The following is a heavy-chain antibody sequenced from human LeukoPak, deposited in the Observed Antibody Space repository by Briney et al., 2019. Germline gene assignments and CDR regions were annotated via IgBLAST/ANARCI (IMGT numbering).Heavy chain of an antibody. CDR1: GGTFSSYA. J-gene: IGHJ4*02. D-gene: IGHD3-9*01. V-gene: IGHV1-69*01. Sequence: ASVKVSCKASGGTFSSYAISWVRQAPGQGLEWMGGIIPIFGTANYAQKFQGRATITADESTSTAYMELSSLRSEDTAVYYCARSVLRYFDLDYWGQGTLVTVSS. CDR2: IIPIFGTA. CDR3: ARSVLRYFDLDY.